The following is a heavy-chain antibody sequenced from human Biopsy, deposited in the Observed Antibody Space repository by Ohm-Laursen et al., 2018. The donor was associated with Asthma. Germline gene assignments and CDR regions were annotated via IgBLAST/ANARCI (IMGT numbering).Heavy chain of an antibody. D-gene: IGHD3-9*01. CDR3: ARVPHYDMLTGFTLRYYYGMDV. V-gene: IGHV4-31*03. CDR2: IYYSGST. J-gene: IGHJ6*02. Sequence: PSETLSLTCTVSGGSISSGGYYWSWIRQHPGKGLEWIGYIYYSGSTYYNPSLKSRVTISVDTSKNQFSLKLSSVTAADTAVYYCARVPHYDMLTGFTLRYYYGMDVWGQGTTVTVSS. CDR1: GGSISSGGYY.